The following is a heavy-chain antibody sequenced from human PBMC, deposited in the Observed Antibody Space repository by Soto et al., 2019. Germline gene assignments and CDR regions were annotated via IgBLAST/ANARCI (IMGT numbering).Heavy chain of an antibody. D-gene: IGHD2-15*01. CDR3: AGMRGQNCNGGNCYFGMDV. V-gene: IGHV5-10-1*01. CDR2: MDPSDSYI. CDR1: GYSFNSYW. Sequence: EVQLVQSGAEVKKPGESLRISCKGSGYSFNSYWISWVRQMPGKGLEWMGRMDPSDSYINYNPSFQGHVTISADKSISTAYLQWSSLKASDTAMYYCAGMRGQNCNGGNCYFGMDVWGQGTTVTVSS. J-gene: IGHJ6*02.